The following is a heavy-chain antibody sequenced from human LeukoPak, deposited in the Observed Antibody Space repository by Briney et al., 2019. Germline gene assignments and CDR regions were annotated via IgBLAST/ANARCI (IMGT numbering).Heavy chain of an antibody. V-gene: IGHV4-4*02. CDR2: IYHSGAT. CDR1: GFTFSSSAM. Sequence: GSLRLSCAASGFTFSSSAMSWVRQPPGKGLEWIGEIYHSGATNYNPSLKSRVTMLLDKSKNQFSLKLNSVTAADTAVYYCARNGGNSDYDYWGQGTLVTVSA. D-gene: IGHD4-23*01. CDR3: ARNGGNSDYDY. J-gene: IGHJ4*02.